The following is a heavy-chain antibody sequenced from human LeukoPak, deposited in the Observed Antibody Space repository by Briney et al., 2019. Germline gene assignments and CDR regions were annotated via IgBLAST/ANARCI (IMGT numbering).Heavy chain of an antibody. CDR2: ISAYNGNT. V-gene: IGHV1-18*01. Sequence: GASVKVSCKASGYTFTSYGISWVRQAPGQGLEWMGWISAYNGNTNYAQKLQGRVTMTTDTSTSTAHMELRSLRSDDTAVYYCARVGHCSGGSCYSSAYKPFFDYWGQGTLVTVSS. D-gene: IGHD2-15*01. CDR3: ARVGHCSGGSCYSSAYKPFFDY. CDR1: GYTFTSYG. J-gene: IGHJ4*02.